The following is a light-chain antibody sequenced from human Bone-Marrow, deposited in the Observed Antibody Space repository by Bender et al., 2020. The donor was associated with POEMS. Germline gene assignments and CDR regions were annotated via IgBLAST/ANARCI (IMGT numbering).Light chain of an antibody. CDR1: SSKFGSYP. V-gene: IGLV1-44*01. J-gene: IGLJ3*02. Sequence: QSVLNQPPSASGTPGQRVTISCSGSSSKFGSYPVNWYQQLPGAAPKLVIFNNSQQPSGVPDRFSGSNSGTSASLAISGLLSDDEADFYCATWDDSLNGWVFGGGTKLTVL. CDR2: NNS. CDR3: ATWDDSLNGWV.